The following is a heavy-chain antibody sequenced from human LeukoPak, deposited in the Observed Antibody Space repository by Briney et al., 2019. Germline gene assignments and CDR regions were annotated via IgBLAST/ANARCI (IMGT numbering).Heavy chain of an antibody. Sequence: PSETLSLTCAVSGYSISSGYYWGWIRQPPGQGLEWIGSIYHSGSTYYNPSLKSRVTISVDTSKNQFSLKLSSVTAADTAVYYCARQSGGSYFSYWGQGTLVTVSS. V-gene: IGHV4-38-2*01. J-gene: IGHJ4*02. CDR1: GYSISSGYY. D-gene: IGHD1-26*01. CDR3: ARQSGGSYFSY. CDR2: IYHSGST.